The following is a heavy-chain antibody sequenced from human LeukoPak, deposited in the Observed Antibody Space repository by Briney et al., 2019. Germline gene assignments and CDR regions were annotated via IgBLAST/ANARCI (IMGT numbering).Heavy chain of an antibody. D-gene: IGHD6-13*01. V-gene: IGHV3-66*01. J-gene: IGHJ4*02. CDR2: IYSGGST. CDR3: ARMAGYSSSWYYFDY. CDR1: GFTVSSNY. Sequence: GGSLRLSCAASGFTVSSNYMSWVRQAPGKGLERVSVIYSGGSTYYADSVKGRFTISRDNSKNTLYLQMNSLRAEDTAVYYCARMAGYSSSWYYFDYWGQGTLVTVSS.